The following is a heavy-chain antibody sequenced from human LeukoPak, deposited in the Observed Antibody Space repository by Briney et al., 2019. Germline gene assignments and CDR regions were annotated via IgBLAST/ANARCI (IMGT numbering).Heavy chain of an antibody. Sequence: PGGSLRLSCAASGFTFSSYAMSWVRQAPGKGLEWVSAISGSGGSTYYADSVKGRFTISRDNSKNTLYLQMNSLRAEDTAVYYCAKVQRGYSYGPSGYWGQGTLVTVSS. CDR3: AKVQRGYSYGPSGY. D-gene: IGHD5-18*01. CDR1: GFTFSSYA. CDR2: ISGSGGST. V-gene: IGHV3-23*01. J-gene: IGHJ4*02.